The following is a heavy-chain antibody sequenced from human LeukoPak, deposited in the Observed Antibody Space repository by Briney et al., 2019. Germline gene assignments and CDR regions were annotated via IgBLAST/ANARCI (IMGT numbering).Heavy chain of an antibody. CDR1: GYTFTSCG. V-gene: IGHV1-18*01. CDR3: ARDTYYDILTGYYYYYGMDV. Sequence: ASVKVSCKASGYTFTSCGISWVRQAPGQGLEWMGWISAYNGNTNYAQKLKGRVTMTTDTSTSTAYMELRSLRSDDTAVYYCARDTYYDILTGYYYYYGMDVWGQGTTVTVSS. CDR2: ISAYNGNT. D-gene: IGHD3-9*01. J-gene: IGHJ6*02.